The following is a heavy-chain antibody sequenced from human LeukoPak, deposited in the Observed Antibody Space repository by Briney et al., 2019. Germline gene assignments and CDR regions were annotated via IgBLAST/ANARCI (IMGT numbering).Heavy chain of an antibody. Sequence: SETLSLTCTVSGGSINNSHMIWAPLTPGKGLEWIGYISHSGITNYNPSPKSRFSLSLDTSESLYSPRRSAVTAADTAVYYSTRRPALQQVLPTFDSRGHGTLVTVSS. V-gene: IGHV4-59*01. CDR3: TRRPALQQVLPTFDS. CDR2: ISHSGIT. D-gene: IGHD5-18*01. J-gene: IGHJ5*01. CDR1: GGSINNSH.